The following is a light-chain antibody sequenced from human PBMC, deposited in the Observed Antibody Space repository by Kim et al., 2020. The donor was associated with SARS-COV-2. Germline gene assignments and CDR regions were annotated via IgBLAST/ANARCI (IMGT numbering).Light chain of an antibody. Sequence: ETVLTQSPDTLSLSPGDRATLSCRASQRVRSNFLAWYQHKPGQAPRLLIYTASSRARGVPDRFSGSGSGTDFTLTINRLEPEDFAVYYGQRYGGSPPHTFGQGTKLEI. J-gene: IGKJ2*01. CDR2: TAS. V-gene: IGKV3-20*01. CDR1: QRVRSNF. CDR3: QRYGGSPPHT.